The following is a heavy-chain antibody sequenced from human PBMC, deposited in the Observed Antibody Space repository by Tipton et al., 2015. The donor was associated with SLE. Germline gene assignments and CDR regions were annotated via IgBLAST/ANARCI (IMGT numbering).Heavy chain of an antibody. Sequence: TLSLTCAVYGGSFSGYYWSWIRQPPGKGLEWIGEINHSGSTNYNPPLKSRVTISVDTSKNQLSLKLSSVTAADTAVYYCARGGGWELWYFDYWGQGTLVTVSS. V-gene: IGHV4-34*01. D-gene: IGHD1-26*01. CDR2: INHSGST. CDR3: ARGGGWELWYFDY. CDR1: GGSFSGYY. J-gene: IGHJ4*02.